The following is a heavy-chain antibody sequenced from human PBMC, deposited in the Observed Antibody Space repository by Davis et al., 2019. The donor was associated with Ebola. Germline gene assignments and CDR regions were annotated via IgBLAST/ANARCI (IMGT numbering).Heavy chain of an antibody. D-gene: IGHD6-13*01. J-gene: IGHJ4*02. Sequence: GESLKISCAASGFTFSSYGMHWVRQAPGKGLEWVAVISYDGSNKYYADSVKGRFTISRDNAKNSLYLQMNSLRDEDTAVYYCARHSSSWFHFDYWGQGTLVTVSS. CDR3: ARHSSSWFHFDY. CDR1: GFTFSSYG. V-gene: IGHV3-30*03. CDR2: ISYDGSNK.